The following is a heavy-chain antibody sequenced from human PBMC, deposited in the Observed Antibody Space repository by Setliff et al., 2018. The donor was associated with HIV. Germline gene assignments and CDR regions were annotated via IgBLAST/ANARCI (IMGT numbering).Heavy chain of an antibody. Sequence: SETLSLTCAVYGGSLSGYYWSWIRQPPGKGLEWIGEINHSGSTNYNPSLKSRVTISVDTSKNQFSLKLSNVPAADTAVYYCARVGYYDSSFDYWGQGTLVTVSS. D-gene: IGHD3-22*01. V-gene: IGHV4-34*01. CDR3: ARVGYYDSSFDY. J-gene: IGHJ4*02. CDR2: INHSGST. CDR1: GGSLSGYY.